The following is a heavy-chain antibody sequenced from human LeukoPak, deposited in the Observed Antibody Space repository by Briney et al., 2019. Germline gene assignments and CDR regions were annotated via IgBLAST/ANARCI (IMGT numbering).Heavy chain of an antibody. CDR1: GGSISSGGYY. Sequence: SETLSLTCTVSGGSISSGGYYWSWIRQHPGKGLEWIGYIYYSGSTYYNPSLKSRVTISVDTSKNQFSLKLSSVTAADTAVYYCSELMTYYYDSSGYFDAFDIWGQGTMVTVSS. V-gene: IGHV4-31*03. CDR2: IYYSGST. D-gene: IGHD3-22*01. J-gene: IGHJ3*02. CDR3: SELMTYYYDSSGYFDAFDI.